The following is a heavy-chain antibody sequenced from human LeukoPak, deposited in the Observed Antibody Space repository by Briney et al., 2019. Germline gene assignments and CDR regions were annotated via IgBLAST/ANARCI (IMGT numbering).Heavy chain of an antibody. CDR2: ISGSGGST. CDR1: GFTFSSHA. V-gene: IGHV3-23*01. Sequence: GGSLRLSCAASGFTFSSHAMSWVRRAPGKGLEWVSAISGSGGSTYYADSVKGRFTISRDNSKNTLYLQMNSLRAEDTAVYYCANGRFGELLYIWGQGTLVTVSS. CDR3: ANGRFGELLYI. D-gene: IGHD3-10*01. J-gene: IGHJ4*02.